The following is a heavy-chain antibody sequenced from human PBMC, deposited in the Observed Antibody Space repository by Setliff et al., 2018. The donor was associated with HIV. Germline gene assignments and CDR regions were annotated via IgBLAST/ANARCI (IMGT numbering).Heavy chain of an antibody. Sequence: GGSLRLSCAASGFTFSTTWMYWVRQAPGKGLVWVSRINTDGSSTTYADPVKGRFTISRDNAKNTLYLQMNSLRAEDTAVYYCARARGTNWPFDYWGQGTLVTVSS. CDR1: GFTFSTTW. J-gene: IGHJ4*02. CDR2: INTDGSST. V-gene: IGHV3-74*01. D-gene: IGHD1-1*01. CDR3: ARARGTNWPFDY.